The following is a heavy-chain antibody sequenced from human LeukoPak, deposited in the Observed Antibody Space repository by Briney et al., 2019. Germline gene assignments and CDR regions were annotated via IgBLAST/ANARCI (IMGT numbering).Heavy chain of an antibody. CDR2: INPNSGGT. CDR3: ARLATQWLYPRARDWFDP. V-gene: IGHV1-2*02. Sequence: ASVKVSCKASGYTFTGYYMHWVRQAPGQGLEWMGWINPNSGGTNYAQKFQGRVTMTRDTSISTAYMELSRLRSDDTAVYYCARLATQWLYPRARDWFDPWGQGTLVTVSS. D-gene: IGHD6-19*01. CDR1: GYTFTGYY. J-gene: IGHJ5*02.